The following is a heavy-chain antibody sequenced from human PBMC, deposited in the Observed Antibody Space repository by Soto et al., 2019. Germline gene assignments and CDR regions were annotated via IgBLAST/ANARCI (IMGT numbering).Heavy chain of an antibody. CDR1: GFTFSSYA. V-gene: IGHV3-23*01. J-gene: IGHJ4*02. CDR2: ISGSGGST. CDR3: AKKAYYYDSSGYYPYNDY. D-gene: IGHD3-22*01. Sequence: GGSLRLSCAASGFTFSSYAMSWVRQAPGKGLEWVSAISGSGGSTYYADSVKGRFTISRGNSKNTLYLQMNSLRAEDTAVYYCAKKAYYYDSSGYYPYNDYWGQGTLVTVSS.